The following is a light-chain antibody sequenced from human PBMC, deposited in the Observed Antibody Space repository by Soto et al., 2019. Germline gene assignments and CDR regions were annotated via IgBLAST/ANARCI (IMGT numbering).Light chain of an antibody. CDR1: HSVSSDY. J-gene: IGKJ3*01. CDR3: QQSYNSPFT. CDR2: GAS. V-gene: IGKV3-20*01. Sequence: EIVLTQSPGTLSLSPGERATLSCRASHSVSSDYLVWYQQKPGQAPRLLIYGASSRATGIPDRFSGSGSGTHFTLTISSLQPEDFATYYCQQSYNSPFTFGPGTKVDIK.